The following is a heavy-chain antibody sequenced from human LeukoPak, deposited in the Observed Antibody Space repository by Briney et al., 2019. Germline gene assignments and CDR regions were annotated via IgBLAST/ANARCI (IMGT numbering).Heavy chain of an antibody. CDR2: ISSSSSFR. V-gene: IGHV3-21*01. CDR3: ARESSGYFY. J-gene: IGHJ4*02. Sequence: GGSLRLSCAASGFNFSSYSMNWVRQAPGKGLEWVSSISSSSSFRYYADSVKGRFTISRDDAKNSLYLQMNSLRAEDTAVYYCARESSGYFYWGQGTLVTVSS. CDR1: GFNFSSYS. D-gene: IGHD3-22*01.